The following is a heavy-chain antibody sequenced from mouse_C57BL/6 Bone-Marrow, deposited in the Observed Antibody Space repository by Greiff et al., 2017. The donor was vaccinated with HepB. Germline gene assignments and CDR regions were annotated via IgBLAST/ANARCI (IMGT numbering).Heavy chain of an antibody. V-gene: IGHV2-9-1*01. CDR2: IWTGGGT. J-gene: IGHJ3*01. D-gene: IGHD1-1*01. CDR1: GFSLTSYA. Sequence: VQLVESGPGLVAPSQSLSITCTVSGFSLTSYAISWVRQPPGKGLEWLGVIWTGGGTNYNSALKSRLSISKDNSKSQVFLKMNSLQTDDTARYYCARNDLYYGRGWFAYWGQGTLVTVSA. CDR3: ARNDLYYGRGWFAY.